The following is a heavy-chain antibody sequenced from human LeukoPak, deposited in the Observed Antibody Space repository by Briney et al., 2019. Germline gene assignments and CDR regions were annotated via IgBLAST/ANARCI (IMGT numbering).Heavy chain of an antibody. J-gene: IGHJ5*02. D-gene: IGHD2-15*01. CDR2: INHSGST. V-gene: IGHV4-34*01. CDR1: GGSFSGYY. Sequence: SETLSLTCAVYGGSFSGYYWSWIRQPPGKGLEWIGEINHSGSTNYNPSLKSRVTISVDTSKNQFSLKLSSVTAADTAVYYCARACSGGSCYKDKFDPWGQGTLVTVSS. CDR3: ARACSGGSCYKDKFDP.